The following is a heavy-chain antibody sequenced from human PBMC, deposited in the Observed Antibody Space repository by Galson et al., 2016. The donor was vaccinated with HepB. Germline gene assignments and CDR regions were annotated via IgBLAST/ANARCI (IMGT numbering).Heavy chain of an antibody. J-gene: IGHJ5*02. Sequence: SLRLSCAASGFAFSSHWMHWVRQAPGKGLMWVARINSDGTISNYADSVKGRFTISRDNAKNTMALGMNSLRAEDTAVYNCVRDHSGVPATAYNWFDPWGQGTLVTVSS. D-gene: IGHD3-10*01. CDR1: GFAFSSHW. V-gene: IGHV3-74*01. CDR3: VRDHSGVPATAYNWFDP. CDR2: INSDGTIS.